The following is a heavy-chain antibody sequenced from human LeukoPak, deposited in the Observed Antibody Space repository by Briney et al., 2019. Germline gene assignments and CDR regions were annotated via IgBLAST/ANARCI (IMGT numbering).Heavy chain of an antibody. V-gene: IGHV1-46*01. CDR3: ARRVYIGSRYNWNDPKGIHFDI. J-gene: IGHJ3*02. CDR1: GYTFTSYY. Sequence: ASVKVSCKASGYTFTSYYMHWVRQAPGQGLEWMGIINPSGGSTSYAQKFQGRVTMTRDTSTSTVYMELSSLRSEDTAVYYCARRVYIGSRYNWNDPKGIHFDIWGQGTMVTVSS. D-gene: IGHD1-20*01. CDR2: INPSGGST.